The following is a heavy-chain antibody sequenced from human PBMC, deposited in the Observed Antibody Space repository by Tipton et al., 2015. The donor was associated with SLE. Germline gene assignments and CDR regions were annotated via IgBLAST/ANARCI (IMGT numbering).Heavy chain of an antibody. CDR1: GGSISSYY. J-gene: IGHJ3*02. D-gene: IGHD3/OR15-3a*01. CDR2: IYYSGST. V-gene: IGHV4-59*01. CDR3: ARGTGPDAFDI. Sequence: LRLSCTVSGGSISSYYWSWIRQPPGKGLEWIGYIYYSGSTNYNPSLKSRVTISVDTSKNQFSLKLSSVTAADTAVYYCARGTGPDAFDIWGQGPMVTASS.